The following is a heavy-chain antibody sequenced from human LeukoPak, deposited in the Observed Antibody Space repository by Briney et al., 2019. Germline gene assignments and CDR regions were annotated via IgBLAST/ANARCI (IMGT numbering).Heavy chain of an antibody. J-gene: IGHJ6*02. CDR2: INENDGGT. CDR1: GFAFRDYA. CDR3: ARGGFFAGDTAMVWDPNYYYGMDV. V-gene: IGHV3-23*01. D-gene: IGHD5-18*01. Sequence: GGSLRLSCAASGFAFRDYAMNWVRQAPGKGLEWVSSINENDGGTSYADSVKGRFTISRDNSKNTLYLQMNSLRAEDTAVYYCARGGFFAGDTAMVWDPNYYYGMDVWGQGTTVTVSS.